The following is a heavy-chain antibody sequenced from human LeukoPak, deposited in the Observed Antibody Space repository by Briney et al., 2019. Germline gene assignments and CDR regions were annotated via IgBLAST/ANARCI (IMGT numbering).Heavy chain of an antibody. CDR2: INGNGGST. J-gene: IGHJ6*03. Sequence: SPSETLSLTCTVSGGSISSSSYYWGWIRQAPGKGLEWVSGINGNGGSTGYADSVKGRFTISRDNAKNSLYLQMNSLRAEDTALYHCARVAAAGTAYYYYYMDVWGKGTTVTISS. V-gene: IGHV3-20*01. D-gene: IGHD6-13*01. CDR1: GGSISSSSYY. CDR3: ARVAAAGTAYYYYYMDV.